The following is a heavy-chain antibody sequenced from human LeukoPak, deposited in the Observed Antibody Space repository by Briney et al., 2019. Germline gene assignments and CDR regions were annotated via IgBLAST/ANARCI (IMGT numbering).Heavy chain of an antibody. CDR2: IYYSGST. CDR3: ATYQLLRYYFDY. CDR1: GGSISSSSYY. J-gene: IGHJ4*02. V-gene: IGHV4-39*01. D-gene: IGHD2-15*01. Sequence: SETLSLTCTVSGGSISSSSYYWGWIRQPPGKGLEWIGTIYYSGSTYYNPSLKSRVTISVDTSKNQFSLRLSSVTAADTAVYYCATYQLLRYYFDYWGQGTLVIVSS.